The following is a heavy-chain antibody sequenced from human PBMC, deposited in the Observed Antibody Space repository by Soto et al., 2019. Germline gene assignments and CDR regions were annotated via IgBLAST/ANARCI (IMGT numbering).Heavy chain of an antibody. CDR3: ARPNGLGRGVIRD. D-gene: IGHD3-10*01. J-gene: IGHJ4*02. Sequence: QVQLQQWGAGLLKPSETLSLTCAVSGGSLSGYYWTWIRQSPGKGLEWIGEINPSGSTNYNPSLKSRVPMSADTSTNQFSLKLNSVTAADTAVYSCARPNGLGRGVIRDWGQGTLVTVSS. V-gene: IGHV4-34*01. CDR2: INPSGST. CDR1: GGSLSGYY.